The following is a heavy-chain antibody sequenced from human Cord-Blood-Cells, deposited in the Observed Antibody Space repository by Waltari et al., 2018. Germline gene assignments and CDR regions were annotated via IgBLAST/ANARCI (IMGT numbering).Heavy chain of an antibody. D-gene: IGHD6-13*01. Sequence: QVQLVESGGGVVQPGRSLRLSCAASGFTFSSYGMHWVRQAPGQGLEGVAVLWFYGIKKSDADSVKGRFTISIDNSKNTLYLQMNSLRAEDTAVYYCARDPAAAVLEYFQHWGQGTLVTVSS. CDR2: LWFYGIKK. V-gene: IGHV3-33*01. CDR3: ARDPAAAVLEYFQH. CDR1: GFTFSSYG. J-gene: IGHJ1*01.